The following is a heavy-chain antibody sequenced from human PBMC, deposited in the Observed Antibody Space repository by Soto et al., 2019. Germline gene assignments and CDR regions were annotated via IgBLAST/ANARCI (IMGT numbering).Heavy chain of an antibody. CDR3: ASSYYGSGNPKDYYYGMDV. J-gene: IGHJ6*02. V-gene: IGHV1-3*01. D-gene: IGHD3-10*01. CDR1: GYTFTSYA. CDR2: INAGNGNT. Sequence: QVQLVQSGAEVKKPGASVKVSCKASGYTFTSYAMHWVRQAPGQRLEWMGWINAGNGNTKHSQKFQGRVTITRDTSTRTGDMEPSSLRSEDTAVYYCASSYYGSGNPKDYYYGMDVWGQGTTVTVSS.